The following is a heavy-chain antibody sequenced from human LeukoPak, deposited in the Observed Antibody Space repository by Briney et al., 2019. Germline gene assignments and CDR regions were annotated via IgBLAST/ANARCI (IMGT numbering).Heavy chain of an antibody. CDR3: ASSPSGYWWNFDC. D-gene: IGHD3-22*01. CDR1: GGSISSYY. CDR2: IYYSGST. J-gene: IGHJ4*02. V-gene: IGHV4-39*01. Sequence: KPSETLSLTCTVSGGSISSYYWGWIRQPPGKGLEWIGSIYYSGSTYNNPSLKSRVTISVDTTKNQFSLKLTSVTAADTAVYYCASSPSGYWWNFDCWGQGTLVTVSS.